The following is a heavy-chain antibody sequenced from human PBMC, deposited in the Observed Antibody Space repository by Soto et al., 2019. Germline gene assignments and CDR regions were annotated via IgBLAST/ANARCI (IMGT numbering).Heavy chain of an antibody. CDR2: IYYSGST. Sequence: SETLSLTCTVSGGSISSSSYYWGWIRQPPGKGLEWIGSIYYSGSTYYNPSLKSRVTISVDTSKNQFSLKLSSVTAADTAVYYCSGWTNNYYYYGMDVWGQGTTVTVSS. CDR3: SGWTNNYYYYGMDV. V-gene: IGHV4-39*01. J-gene: IGHJ6*02. D-gene: IGHD6-19*01. CDR1: GGSISSSSYY.